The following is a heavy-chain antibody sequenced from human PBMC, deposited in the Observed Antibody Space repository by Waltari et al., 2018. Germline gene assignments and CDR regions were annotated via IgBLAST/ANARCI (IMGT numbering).Heavy chain of an antibody. J-gene: IGHJ4*02. CDR1: GYTFSDYY. V-gene: IGHV1-2*02. CDR2: IHPNSGDT. D-gene: IGHD3-10*01. Sequence: QVQLVQSGAEVMKPGASVRVSCKASGYTFSDYYIHWVRQAPGQGLECMGWIHPNSGDTNYAQKFQGRVTRTRDTSISTAYMELSSLRSDDTAVYYCARDGPTMVHFDYWGQGTLVTVSS. CDR3: ARDGPTMVHFDY.